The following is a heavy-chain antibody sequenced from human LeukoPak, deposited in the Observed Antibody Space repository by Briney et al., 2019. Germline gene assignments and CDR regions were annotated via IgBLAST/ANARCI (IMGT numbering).Heavy chain of an antibody. V-gene: IGHV3-23*01. CDR2: ISGVST. CDR1: GFAFSNYG. CDR3: AKEYYDILTGYPSGAFDI. J-gene: IGHJ3*02. D-gene: IGHD3-9*01. Sequence: GGSLRLSCTTSGFAFSNYGMSWVRQAPGKGLDWVSGISGVSTYYADSVKGRFTISRDNAKNSLYLQMNSLRAEDTALYYCAKEYYDILTGYPSGAFDIWGQGTMVTVSS.